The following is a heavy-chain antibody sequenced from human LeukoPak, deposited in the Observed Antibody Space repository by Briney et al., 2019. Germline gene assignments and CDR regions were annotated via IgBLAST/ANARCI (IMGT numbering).Heavy chain of an antibody. J-gene: IGHJ5*02. CDR2: MNANRGNT. CDR3: ARVVPAATSYGNWFDP. CDR1: GYTFSRYD. D-gene: IGHD2-2*01. Sequence: ASVKVSCRASGYTFSRYDINWVRQATGQGLEWMGWMNANRGNTGYAQKLQARVTITRNTSISTASMEQSSLSSEDTAVYYCARVVPAATSYGNWFDPWGQGTLVTVSS. V-gene: IGHV1-8*01.